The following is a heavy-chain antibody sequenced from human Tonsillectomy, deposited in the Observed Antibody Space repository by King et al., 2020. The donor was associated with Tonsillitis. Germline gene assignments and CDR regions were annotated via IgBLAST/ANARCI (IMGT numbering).Heavy chain of an antibody. J-gene: IGHJ4*02. D-gene: IGHD3-22*01. CDR2: ISAYNDNT. Sequence: VQLVESGAEVKKPGASVKVSCKASGYTFTNYGISWVRQAPGQGLEWMGWISAYNDNTNYAQKLQGRVTMTTDTSTSTAYMELRSLRSDDTAVYYCARISRPYQTNYDSRRYSLYYFAHWGQGTLVTVSS. CDR3: ARISRPYQTNYDSRRYSLYYFAH. V-gene: IGHV1-18*01. CDR1: GYTFTNYG.